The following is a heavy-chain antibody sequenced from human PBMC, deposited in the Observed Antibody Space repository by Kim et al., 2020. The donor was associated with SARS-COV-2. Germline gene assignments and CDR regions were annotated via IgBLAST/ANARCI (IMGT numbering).Heavy chain of an antibody. CDR3: ARDREVEPNYLDH. Sequence: ASVKVSCKASGYTFTSYDMHWVRQAPGQGLEWMGIINPSGGSTSYAQKFRGRVTMTRDTSTSTVYMELSSLRSEDTAVYYCARDREVEPNYLDHWGQGTLVTVSS. CDR2: INPSGGST. J-gene: IGHJ4*02. CDR1: GYTFTSYD. D-gene: IGHD1-26*01. V-gene: IGHV1-46*01.